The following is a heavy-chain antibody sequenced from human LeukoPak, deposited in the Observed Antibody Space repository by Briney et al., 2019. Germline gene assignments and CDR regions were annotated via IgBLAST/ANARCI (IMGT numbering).Heavy chain of an antibody. CDR2: ISYDGSNK. CDR3: AKRGGPLYSSSKRLDY. Sequence: GRSLRLSCAASGFTFSSYGMHWVRQAPGKGLEWVAVISYDGSNKYYADSVKGRFTISRDSSKNTLYLQMNSLRAEDTAVYYCAKRGGPLYSSSKRLDYWGQGTLVTVSS. CDR1: GFTFSSYG. J-gene: IGHJ4*02. V-gene: IGHV3-30*18. D-gene: IGHD6-13*01.